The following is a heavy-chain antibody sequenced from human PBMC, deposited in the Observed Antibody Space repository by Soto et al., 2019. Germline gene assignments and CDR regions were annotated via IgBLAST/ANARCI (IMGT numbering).Heavy chain of an antibody. CDR2: IGTSGRDT. J-gene: IGHJ4*02. V-gene: IGHV3-11*05. CDR3: AGSLGPPVPANEGKRAFDY. Sequence: QVQLVESGGGLVEPGGSLRLSCAASGFSFSDYNMNWVRQAPGKGLEWISYIGTSGRDTTYADSVKGRFTISRDSAKNALYLQMNTLRPEDTAVYYCAGSLGPPVPANEGKRAFDYWGQGTLVTVS. CDR1: GFSFSDYN. D-gene: IGHD3-16*01.